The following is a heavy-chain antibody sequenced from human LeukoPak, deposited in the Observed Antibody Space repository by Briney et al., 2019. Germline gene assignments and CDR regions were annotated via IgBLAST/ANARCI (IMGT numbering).Heavy chain of an antibody. CDR1: GYTFTTYA. CDR2: IIPILGIA. D-gene: IGHD2-15*01. Sequence: SVKVSCKASGYTFTTYAMNWVRQAPGQGLEWMGRIIPILGIANYAQKFQGRVTITADKSTSTAYMELSSLRSEDTAVYYCASYCSGGSCYPPRYYFDYWGQGTLVTVSS. CDR3: ASYCSGGSCYPPRYYFDY. J-gene: IGHJ4*02. V-gene: IGHV1-69*04.